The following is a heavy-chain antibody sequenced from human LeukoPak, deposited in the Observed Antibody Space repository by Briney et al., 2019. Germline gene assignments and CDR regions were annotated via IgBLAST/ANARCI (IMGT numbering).Heavy chain of an antibody. D-gene: IGHD3-16*01. CDR3: ARSGLGPFDY. Sequence: SETLSLTCTVSGGSLSTYYWTWIRQPPGKGLEWIGRIYTSGSTNYNPSLKSRVTLSVDTSRNQFSLKLSSVTAADTAVYYCARSGLGPFDYWGQGTLVTVSS. CDR1: GGSLSTYY. CDR2: IYTSGST. V-gene: IGHV4-4*08. J-gene: IGHJ4*02.